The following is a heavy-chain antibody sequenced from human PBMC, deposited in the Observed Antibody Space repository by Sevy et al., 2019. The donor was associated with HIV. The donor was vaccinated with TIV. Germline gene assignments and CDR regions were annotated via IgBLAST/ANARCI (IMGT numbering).Heavy chain of an antibody. Sequence: GGCLRLSCAASGFTFSSYAMSWVRQAPGKGLEWVSAISGSGGSTYYADSLKGRFTISRDNSKNTLYLQMNSLRAEDTAVYYCAKVDSSSWYGLDYWGQGTLVTVSS. CDR1: GFTFSSYA. J-gene: IGHJ4*02. D-gene: IGHD6-13*01. V-gene: IGHV3-23*01. CDR3: AKVDSSSWYGLDY. CDR2: ISGSGGST.